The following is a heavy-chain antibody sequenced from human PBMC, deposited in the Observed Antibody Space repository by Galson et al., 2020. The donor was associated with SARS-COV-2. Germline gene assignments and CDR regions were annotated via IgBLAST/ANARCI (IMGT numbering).Heavy chain of an antibody. V-gene: IGHV4-39*01. CDR3: ARHQDIWANYYFDY. J-gene: IGHJ4*02. Sequence: SETLSLTCTVSGGSISSSSYYWGWIRQPPGKGLEWIGSRYXSGTTYYNPSLKSRVTISVDTSKNQFSLKLNSVTAADTAVYYCARHQDIWANYYFDYWGQGTLVTVSS. CDR1: GGSISSSSYY. D-gene: IGHD2-15*01. CDR2: RYXSGTT.